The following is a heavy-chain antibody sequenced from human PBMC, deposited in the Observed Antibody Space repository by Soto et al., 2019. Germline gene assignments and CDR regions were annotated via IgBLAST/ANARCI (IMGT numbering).Heavy chain of an antibody. D-gene: IGHD2-2*01. V-gene: IGHV3-74*01. CDR1: GFTFSSYW. CDR2: INSAGSST. CDR3: AREGMPTCTSTTCPRPGDH. J-gene: IGHJ4*02. Sequence: SLRLSCAASGFTFSSYWMHCVRQAPGKGLVWVSRINSAGSSTSYADSVEGRFTISRDSAKNTLYPQMNILRAEDTAVYYCAREGMPTCTSTTCPRPGDHWGQGTLVTVSS.